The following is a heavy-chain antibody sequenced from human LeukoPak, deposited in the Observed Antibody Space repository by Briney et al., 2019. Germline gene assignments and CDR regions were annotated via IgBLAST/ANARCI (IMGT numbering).Heavy chain of an antibody. CDR1: GYTSTGYY. J-gene: IGHJ4*02. CDR3: ARGIMITFGGVIVNFDY. D-gene: IGHD3-16*02. CDR2: INPNSGGT. V-gene: IGHV1-2*02. Sequence: ASVKVSCKASGYTSTGYYMHWVRQAPGQGLEWMGWINPNSGGTNYAQKFQGRVTMTRDTSISTAYMELSRLRSDDTAVYYCARGIMITFGGVIVNFDYWGQGTLVTVSS.